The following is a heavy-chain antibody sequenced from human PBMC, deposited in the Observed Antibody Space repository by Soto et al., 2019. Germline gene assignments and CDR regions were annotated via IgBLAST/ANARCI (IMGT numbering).Heavy chain of an antibody. Sequence: SATRALTCAVSGGSISSGGYSWSWIRQPPGKGLEWIGYIYHSGSTYYNPSLKSRVTISVDRSKNQFSLKLSSVTAADTAVYYCARAKVAATGWVDPWGQGTLGTVS. V-gene: IGHV4-30-2*01. CDR1: GGSISSGGYS. CDR3: ARAKVAATGWVDP. D-gene: IGHD2-15*01. J-gene: IGHJ5*02. CDR2: IYHSGST.